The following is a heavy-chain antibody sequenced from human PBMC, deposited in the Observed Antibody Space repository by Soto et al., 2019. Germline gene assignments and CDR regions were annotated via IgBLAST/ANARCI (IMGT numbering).Heavy chain of an antibody. Sequence: QVTLKESGPVLVKPTETLTLTCTVSGFSLSNARMGVSWIRQPPGKALEWLAHIFSNDEKSYSTSLKSRPTIPKDTFKSQVVLTMTNMDPVDTATYYCARILPLPYGSGRPPHEPSIEYYYYGMDVWGKGTTVTVSS. V-gene: IGHV2-26*01. J-gene: IGHJ6*04. CDR2: IFSNDEK. CDR3: ARILPLPYGSGRPPHEPSIEYYYYGMDV. CDR1: GFSLSNARMG. D-gene: IGHD3-10*01.